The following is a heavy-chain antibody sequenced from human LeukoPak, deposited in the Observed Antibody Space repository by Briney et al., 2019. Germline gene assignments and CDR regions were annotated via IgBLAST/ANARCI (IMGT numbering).Heavy chain of an antibody. J-gene: IGHJ4*02. D-gene: IGHD1-26*01. Sequence: KSSETLSLTCTVSGGSVSSGSYYWSWIRQPPGKGLEWIGNIYYSGSTYYNPSLKSRVTMSVDTSKNQFFLKLNSVTAADTAVYYCARGRPYSGGYHLDYWGQGTLVTVSA. CDR3: ARGRPYSGGYHLDY. V-gene: IGHV4-39*02. CDR1: GGSVSSGSYY. CDR2: IYYSGST.